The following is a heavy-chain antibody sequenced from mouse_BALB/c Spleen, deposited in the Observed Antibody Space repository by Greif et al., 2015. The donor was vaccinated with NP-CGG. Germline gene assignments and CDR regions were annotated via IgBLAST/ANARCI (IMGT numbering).Heavy chain of an antibody. V-gene: IGHV5-9*03. Sequence: EVQGVESGGGLVKPGGSLKLSCAASGFTFSSYTMSWVRQTPEKRLEWVATISSGGGNTYYPDSVKGRFTISRDNAKNNLYLQMSSLRSEDTALYYCARGSSGDRGWFAYWGQGTLVTVSA. D-gene: IGHD3-1*01. CDR2: ISSGGGNT. CDR1: GFTFSSYT. CDR3: ARGSSGDRGWFAY. J-gene: IGHJ3*01.